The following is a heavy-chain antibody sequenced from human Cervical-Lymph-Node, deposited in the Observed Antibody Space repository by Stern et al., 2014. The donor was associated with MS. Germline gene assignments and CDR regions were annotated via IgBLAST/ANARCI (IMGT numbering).Heavy chain of an antibody. CDR1: GGIFKSYA. J-gene: IGHJ5*02. D-gene: IGHD3-16*01. V-gene: IGHV1-69*01. CDR3: ARSIMTAPHWLDP. Sequence: QVQLVQSGAEVKKPGSSVKVSCKASGGIFKSYAVNWVRQAPGQGLEWMGGIIPLFGTTSYTQKFQGRVTITADESTSTVYMDLSSLRSEDTAIYYCARSIMTAPHWLDPWGQGTLVTVSS. CDR2: IIPLFGTT.